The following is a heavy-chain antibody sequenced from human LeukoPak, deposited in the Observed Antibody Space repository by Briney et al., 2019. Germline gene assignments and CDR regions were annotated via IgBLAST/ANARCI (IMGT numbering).Heavy chain of an antibody. CDR2: IIPIFGTA. D-gene: IGHD3-10*01. Sequence: SVEVSCKASGGTFSSYAISWVRQAPGQGLEWMGGIIPIFGTANYAQKFQGRVTITADESTSTAYMELSSLRSEDTAVYYCARTYYYGSGRPLAFDYWGQGTLVTVSS. CDR3: ARTYYYGSGRPLAFDY. J-gene: IGHJ4*02. V-gene: IGHV1-69*13. CDR1: GGTFSSYA.